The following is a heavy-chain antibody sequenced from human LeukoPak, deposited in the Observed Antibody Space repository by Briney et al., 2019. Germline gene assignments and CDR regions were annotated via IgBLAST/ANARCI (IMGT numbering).Heavy chain of an antibody. CDR1: GFTFSSYW. J-gene: IGHJ4*02. CDR2: IKQDGSEK. Sequence: PGGSLRLSCAASGFTFSSYWMSWVRQAPGKGLEWVANIKQDGSEKYYVDSVKGRFTISRDNAKNPLYLQMNSLRAEDTAVYYCATAGVVVPAARGYWGQGTLVTVSS. D-gene: IGHD2-2*01. V-gene: IGHV3-7*01. CDR3: ATAGVVVPAARGY.